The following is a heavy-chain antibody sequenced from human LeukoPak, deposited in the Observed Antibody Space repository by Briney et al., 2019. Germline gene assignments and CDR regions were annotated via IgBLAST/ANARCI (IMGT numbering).Heavy chain of an antibody. D-gene: IGHD2-15*01. CDR3: ARGVEYCSGGSCYYWFDP. CDR1: GGSISSYY. Sequence: SETLSLTCTVSGGSISSYYWTWIRQPLGKGLEEIVYIYYTGSTNYNPSLKSRVTISVDTSKNQFSLKLSSVTAADTAVYYCARGVEYCSGGSCYYWFDPWGQGTLVTVSS. J-gene: IGHJ5*02. CDR2: IYYTGST. V-gene: IGHV4-59*01.